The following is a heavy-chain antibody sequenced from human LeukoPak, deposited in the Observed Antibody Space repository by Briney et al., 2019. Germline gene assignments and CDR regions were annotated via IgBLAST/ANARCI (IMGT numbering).Heavy chain of an antibody. D-gene: IGHD6-19*01. Sequence: GGSLRLSCVASGLTVSSNYMTWARQAPGKGLEWVSIIYSAGTTYYADSVKDRFTISRDSSKNTVSLQMNNLRAEDTAVYYCARVGITVPGNDYWGQGTLVTVSS. CDR1: GLTVSSNY. CDR2: IYSAGTT. V-gene: IGHV3-53*01. J-gene: IGHJ4*02. CDR3: ARVGITVPGNDY.